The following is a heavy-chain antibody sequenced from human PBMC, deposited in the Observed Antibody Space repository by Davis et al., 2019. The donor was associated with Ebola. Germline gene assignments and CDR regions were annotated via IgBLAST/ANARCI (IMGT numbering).Heavy chain of an antibody. D-gene: IGHD4-17*01. CDR1: GFAFSSYG. Sequence: GESLKISCAASGFAFSSYGMHWVRQAPGKGLDWVAVISYDGSRQFYADSVKGRFPISRDNSKNTVYLQMNNLRAEDTAVYFCANSAVTSSLLPGDYWGQGTLVTVSS. V-gene: IGHV3-30*18. J-gene: IGHJ4*02. CDR2: ISYDGSRQ. CDR3: ANSAVTSSLLPGDY.